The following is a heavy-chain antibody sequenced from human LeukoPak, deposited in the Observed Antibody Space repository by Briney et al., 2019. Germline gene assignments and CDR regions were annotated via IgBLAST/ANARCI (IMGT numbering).Heavy chain of an antibody. D-gene: IGHD3-3*01. CDR2: INPNSGGT. CDR3: ARDGSYYDFWSGYEDWYFDL. CDR1: GYTFTGYY. V-gene: IGHV1-2*02. J-gene: IGHJ2*01. Sequence: ASVKVSCKASGYTFTGYYMHWVRQAPGQGLEWMGWINPNSGGTNYAQKFQGRVTMTRDTPISTAYMELSRLRSDDTAVYYCARDGSYYDFWSGYEDWYFDLWGRGTLVTVSS.